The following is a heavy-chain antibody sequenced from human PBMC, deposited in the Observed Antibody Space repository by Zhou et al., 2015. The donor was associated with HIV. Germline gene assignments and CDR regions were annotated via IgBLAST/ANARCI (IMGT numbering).Heavy chain of an antibody. Sequence: QVQLVQSGAEVKKPGSSVKVSCKASGGTFSSYAISWVRQAPGQGLEWMGGIIPIFGTANYAQKFQGRVTITADESTSTAYMELSSLRSEDTAVYYCARDGRYCSSTSCLQDAFDIWGQGTMVTVSS. D-gene: IGHD2-2*01. CDR2: IIPIFGTA. V-gene: IGHV1-69*01. J-gene: IGHJ3*02. CDR3: ARDGRYCSSTSCLQDAFDI. CDR1: GGTFSSYA.